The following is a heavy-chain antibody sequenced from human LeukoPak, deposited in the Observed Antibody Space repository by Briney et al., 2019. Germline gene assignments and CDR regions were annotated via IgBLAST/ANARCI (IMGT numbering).Heavy chain of an antibody. CDR3: ARGRYCSSTSCYTDYYGMDV. Sequence: SETLSLTCTVSGGSISSYYWSWIRQPAGKGLEWIGRIYTSGSTNYNPSLKSRVTMSVDTSKNQFSLKLSSVTAADTAVYYCARGRYCSSTSCYTDYYGMDVWGQGTTVTVSS. CDR2: IYTSGST. D-gene: IGHD2-2*02. V-gene: IGHV4-4*07. CDR1: GGSISSYY. J-gene: IGHJ6*02.